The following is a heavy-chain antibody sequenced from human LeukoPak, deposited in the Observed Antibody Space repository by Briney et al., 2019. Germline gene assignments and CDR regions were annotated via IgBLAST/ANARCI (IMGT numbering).Heavy chain of an antibody. CDR2: INSDARST. J-gene: IGHJ5*02. CDR3: ARGADTGYSSDS. D-gene: IGHD6-19*01. V-gene: IGHV3-74*01. Sequence: PGGSLRLSCAASGFTFSNYWMHWVRQAPGEGLVWVSRINSDARSTSYADSVKGRFTISRDNAKNTLYLQMNSLRAEDTAVYYCARGADTGYSSDSWGQGTLVTVSS. CDR1: GFTFSNYW.